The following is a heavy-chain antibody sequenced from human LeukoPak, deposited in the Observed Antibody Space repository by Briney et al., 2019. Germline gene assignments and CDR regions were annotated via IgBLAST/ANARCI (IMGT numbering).Heavy chain of an antibody. J-gene: IGHJ2*01. V-gene: IGHV3-33*01. CDR3: ARDGAAVAGQVFWYFDL. CDR1: GFTFSTHG. D-gene: IGHD6-19*01. Sequence: PGGSLRLSCAASGFTFSTHGIQWVRQAPGKGLECVAFIWYDGTNKYYADSVKGRFTISRDNSKNTLYLQMNRLRAENTAVYYCARDGAAVAGQVFWYFDLWGRGTLVTVSS. CDR2: IWYDGTNK.